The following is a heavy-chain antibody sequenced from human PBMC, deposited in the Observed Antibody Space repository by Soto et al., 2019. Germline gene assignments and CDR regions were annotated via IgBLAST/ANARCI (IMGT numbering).Heavy chain of an antibody. Sequence: GSGPTLVNPTHTLTLTCTFSGFSLSTRGMCVSWIRQPPGKALEWLALIDWDDDKYYSTSLKTRLTISKDTSKNQVVLTMTNMDPVDTATYYCARIFLRGGYYYGMDVWGQGTTVTVSS. D-gene: IGHD2-15*01. J-gene: IGHJ6*02. V-gene: IGHV2-70*01. CDR2: IDWDDDK. CDR1: GFSLSTRGMC. CDR3: ARIFLRGGYYYGMDV.